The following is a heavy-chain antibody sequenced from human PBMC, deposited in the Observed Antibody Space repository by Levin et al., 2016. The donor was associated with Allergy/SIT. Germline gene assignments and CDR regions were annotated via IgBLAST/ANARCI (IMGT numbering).Heavy chain of an antibody. CDR3: ACATPEFFGFDY. D-gene: IGHD3-3*01. CDR2: INPSGGST. CDR1: GYTFTGDY. V-gene: IGHV1-46*01. J-gene: IGHJ4*02. Sequence: ASVKVSCKASGYTFTGDYMHWVRQAPGQGLEWMGWINPSGGSTSYAQKFQGRVTMTRDTSTSTVYMELSSLRSEDTAVYYCACATPEFFGFDYWGQGTLVTVSS.